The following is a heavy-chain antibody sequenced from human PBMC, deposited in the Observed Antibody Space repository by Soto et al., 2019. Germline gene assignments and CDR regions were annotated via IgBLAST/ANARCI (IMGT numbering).Heavy chain of an antibody. Sequence: SVKVSCKASGGTFSSYAISWVRQAPGQGLEWMGGTIPIFGTANYAQKFQGRVTITADESTSTAYMELSSLRSEDTAVYYCARDSYQIPGYYYYGMDVWGKGTTDTVSS. CDR1: GGTFSSYA. CDR3: ARDSYQIPGYYYYGMDV. CDR2: TIPIFGTA. J-gene: IGHJ6*04. V-gene: IGHV1-69*13. D-gene: IGHD2-2*01.